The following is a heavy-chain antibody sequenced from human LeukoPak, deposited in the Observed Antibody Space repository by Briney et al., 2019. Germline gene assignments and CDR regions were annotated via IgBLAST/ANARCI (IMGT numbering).Heavy chain of an antibody. V-gene: IGHV4-59*08. D-gene: IGHD6-13*01. J-gene: IGHJ5*02. CDR1: GGSISSYY. Sequence: SETLSLTCTVSGGSISSYYWSWIRQPPGKGLEGVGYIYYSGSTNYNPSLKRRVTISVDTSKNQFSLKLSSVTAADTAVYYCARLLASAAGISAQGWFDPWGQGTLVTVSS. CDR3: ARLLASAAGISAQGWFDP. CDR2: IYYSGST.